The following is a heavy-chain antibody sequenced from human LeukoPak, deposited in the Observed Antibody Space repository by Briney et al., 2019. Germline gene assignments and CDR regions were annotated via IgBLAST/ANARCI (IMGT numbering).Heavy chain of an antibody. V-gene: IGHV3-23*01. J-gene: IGHJ4*02. CDR3: AKEGRGIQLWLPAPNYFDY. D-gene: IGHD5-18*01. CDR2: ISGSGGST. Sequence: GGSLRLSCAASGFTFSSYAMSWVRQAPGKGQEWVSAISGSGGSTYYADSVKGRFTISRDNSKNTLYLQMNSLRAEDTAVYYCAKEGRGIQLWLPAPNYFDYWGQGTLVTVSS. CDR1: GFTFSSYA.